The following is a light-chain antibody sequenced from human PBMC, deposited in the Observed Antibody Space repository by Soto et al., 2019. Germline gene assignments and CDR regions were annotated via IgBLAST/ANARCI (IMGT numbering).Light chain of an antibody. CDR1: QTINNN. CDR3: QQYNNWPPYT. CDR2: GAS. V-gene: IGKV3-15*01. J-gene: IGKJ2*01. Sequence: IVMTQSPATLSVSPGERATLSCRASQTINNNLAWYQQKPGQAPRLLIYGASTKATGVPARFSGSGSGTEFTLTISSLQSEDFAVYHCQQYNNWPPYTFGQGTKLEIK.